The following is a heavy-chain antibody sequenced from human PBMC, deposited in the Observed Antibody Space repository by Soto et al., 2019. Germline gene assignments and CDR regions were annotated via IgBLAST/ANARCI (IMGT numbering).Heavy chain of an antibody. CDR3: ARRWGDYFDY. D-gene: IGHD3-16*01. J-gene: IGHJ4*02. Sequence: SETLSLTCTVSGGSISSSSYYWAWIRQPPGKGLEWIGSVYYSGKTYYNASVKSRVIISVDTSKNQFSLKLSSVTAADTAVYYCARRWGDYFDYWGQGTLVTVSS. V-gene: IGHV4-39*01. CDR2: VYYSGKT. CDR1: GGSISSSSYY.